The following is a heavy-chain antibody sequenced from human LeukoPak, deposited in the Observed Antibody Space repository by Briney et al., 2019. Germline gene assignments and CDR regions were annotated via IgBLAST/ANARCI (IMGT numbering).Heavy chain of an antibody. V-gene: IGHV3-7*03. CDR3: ARDGGYGDYDPYYFDY. CDR1: GFTPSSYW. Sequence: PGGSLRLSCAASGFTPSSYWMSWVRQAPGKGLEWVANIKQDGSEKYYVDSVKGRFTISRDNAKNSLYLQMNSLRAEDTAVYYCARDGGYGDYDPYYFDYWGQGTLVTVSS. CDR2: IKQDGSEK. J-gene: IGHJ4*02. D-gene: IGHD4-17*01.